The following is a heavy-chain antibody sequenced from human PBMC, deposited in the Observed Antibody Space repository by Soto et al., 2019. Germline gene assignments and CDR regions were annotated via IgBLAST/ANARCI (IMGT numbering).Heavy chain of an antibody. V-gene: IGHV1-18*04. D-gene: IGHD2-21*01. CDR3: ARDLISLELVGGDFDY. Sequence: QIQMVQSGAEVKKPGASVKVSCKASGYTFSNYGFSWVRQAPGQGLEWLGWISANNGDTDYAQKVKGRLTMRTDTSTSTADMELRSLTSDDTSVYYCARDLISLELVGGDFDYWGQGTLVTVSS. CDR2: ISANNGDT. J-gene: IGHJ4*02. CDR1: GYTFSNYG.